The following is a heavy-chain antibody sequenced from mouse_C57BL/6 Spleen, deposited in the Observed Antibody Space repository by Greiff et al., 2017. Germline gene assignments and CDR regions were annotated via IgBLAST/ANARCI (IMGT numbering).Heavy chain of an antibody. CDR3: ARSGLYDGYPYAMDY. D-gene: IGHD2-3*01. J-gene: IGHJ4*01. CDR2: IYPRSGNT. V-gene: IGHV1-81*01. CDR1: GYTFTSYG. Sequence: QVQLQQSGAELARPGASVKLSCKASGYTFTSYGISWVKQRTGQGLEWIGEIYPRSGNTYYNEKFKGKATLTADKSSSTAYMELRSLTSEDSAVYFCARSGLYDGYPYAMDYWGQGTSVTVSS.